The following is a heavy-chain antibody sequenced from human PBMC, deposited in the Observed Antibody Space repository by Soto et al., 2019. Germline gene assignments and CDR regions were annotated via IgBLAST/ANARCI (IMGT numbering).Heavy chain of an antibody. J-gene: IGHJ4*02. Sequence: QVQLVESGGGVVKPGGSLRLSCAASGFTFSDYYMSWIRQAPGKGLEWISYISSTGSAIYYADSVKRRFTSSRDNAKNSLYLQMTSLRAEDTAVYFCSRGSRQRLLEWLLFDYWGQGNLVTVSS. D-gene: IGHD3-3*01. V-gene: IGHV3-11*01. CDR1: GFTFSDYY. CDR2: ISSTGSAI. CDR3: SRGSRQRLLEWLLFDY.